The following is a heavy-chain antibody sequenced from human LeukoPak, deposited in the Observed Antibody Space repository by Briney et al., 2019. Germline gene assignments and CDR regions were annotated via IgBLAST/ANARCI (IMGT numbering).Heavy chain of an antibody. Sequence: PSETLSLTCAVYGGSFSGYYWSWIRQPPGKGLEWIGEINHSGSTNYIPSLKSRVTISVDTSKNQFSLKLSSVTAADTAVYYCARHGIHWNYVYYWGQGTLVTVSS. D-gene: IGHD2-8*01. CDR2: INHSGST. CDR3: ARHGIHWNYVYY. CDR1: GGSFSGYY. J-gene: IGHJ4*02. V-gene: IGHV4-34*01.